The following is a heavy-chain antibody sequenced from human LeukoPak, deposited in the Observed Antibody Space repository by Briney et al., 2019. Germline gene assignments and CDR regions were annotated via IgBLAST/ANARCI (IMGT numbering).Heavy chain of an antibody. V-gene: IGHV4-39*07. CDR2: IYYSGST. CDR3: ARGVTREEGELPDSVGGDAFDI. J-gene: IGHJ3*02. CDR1: GGSISSSSYY. D-gene: IGHD1-26*01. Sequence: SETLSLTCTVSGGSISSSSYYWGWIRPPPGKGLEWIGSIYYSGSTYYNPSLKSRVTISVDTSKNQFSLKLSSVTAADTAVCYCARGVTREEGELPDSVGGDAFDIWGQGTMVTVSS.